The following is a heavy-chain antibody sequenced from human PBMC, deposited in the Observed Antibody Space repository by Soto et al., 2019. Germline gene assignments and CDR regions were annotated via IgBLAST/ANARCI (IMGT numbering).Heavy chain of an antibody. D-gene: IGHD3-16*01. Sequence: QVQLQESGPGLVKPSGTLSLTCAASSGSIFTTNWWSWVRQSPGRGLQWIGDIYHSGSPKYNPSLKSRVSISIDTSKDRFFLNLTSVTAAYTAVYYCARKPDVATAKVGGGYVFDVWGQGTMVTGSS. J-gene: IGHJ3*01. V-gene: IGHV4-4*02. CDR2: IYHSGSP. CDR1: SGSIFTTNW. CDR3: ARKPDVATAKVGGGYVFDV.